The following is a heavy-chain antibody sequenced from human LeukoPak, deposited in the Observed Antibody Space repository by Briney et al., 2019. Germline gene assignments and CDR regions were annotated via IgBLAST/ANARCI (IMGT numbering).Heavy chain of an antibody. Sequence: PSETLSLTCTVSGGSLSGFYWSWIRQSPRLGLEWIGLTYSDGSTMYNPSPTSRVTISVDTSKNQISLRLTSVTAADTAIYYCARDVVAVPGSDSWFDPWGQGTLVTVSS. V-gene: IGHV4-59*01. D-gene: IGHD6-19*01. CDR2: TYSDGST. J-gene: IGHJ5*02. CDR3: ARDVVAVPGSDSWFDP. CDR1: GGSLSGFY.